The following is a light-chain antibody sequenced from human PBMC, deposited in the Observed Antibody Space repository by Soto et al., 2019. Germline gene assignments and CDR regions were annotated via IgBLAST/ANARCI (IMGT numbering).Light chain of an antibody. CDR2: DVN. CDR1: SSDVGGFDY. V-gene: IGLV2-14*03. Sequence: QSVLTQPASVSGPPGQSITISCTGTSSDVGGFDYVSWYRQHPGKAPQLLIYDVNNRPSGVSNRFSASKSGNTASLTISGLQAEDEADYYCNSYTSSNTYVFGTGTKLTVL. CDR3: NSYTSSNTYV. J-gene: IGLJ1*01.